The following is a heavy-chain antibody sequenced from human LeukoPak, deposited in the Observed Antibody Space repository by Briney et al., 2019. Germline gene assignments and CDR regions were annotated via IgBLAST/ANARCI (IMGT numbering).Heavy chain of an antibody. J-gene: IGHJ3*02. CDR2: IYHSGST. D-gene: IGHD2-2*01. V-gene: IGHV4-30-2*01. Sequence: SETLSLTCAVSGGSISSGGYSWSWIRQPPGKGLEWIGYIYHSGSTYYNPSLKSRVTISEDRSKNQFSLKLSSVTAADTAVYYCARSRSPGSDAFDIWGQGTMVTVSS. CDR1: GGSISSGGYS. CDR3: ARSRSPGSDAFDI.